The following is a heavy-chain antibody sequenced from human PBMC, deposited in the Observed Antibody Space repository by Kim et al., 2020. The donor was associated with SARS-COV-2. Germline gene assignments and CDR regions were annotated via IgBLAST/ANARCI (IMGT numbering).Heavy chain of an antibody. Sequence: GGSLRLSCAASGFTFSSYAMSWVRQAPGKGLEWVSVIYSGGSSTYYADSVKGQFTISRDNSKNTLYLQMNSLRAEDTAVYYCAKGGAGEFDYWGQGTLVT. CDR1: GFTFSSYA. CDR2: IYSGGSST. D-gene: IGHD2-21*01. V-gene: IGHV3-23*03. CDR3: AKGGAGEFDY. J-gene: IGHJ4*02.